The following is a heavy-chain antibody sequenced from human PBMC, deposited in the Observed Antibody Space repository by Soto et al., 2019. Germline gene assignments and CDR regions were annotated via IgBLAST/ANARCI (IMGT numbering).Heavy chain of an antibody. CDR3: ASCLPSLRNYYYYYGMDV. Sequence: ASVKVSCKASGYTFTSYDINWVRQATGQGLEWMGWMNPNSGNTGYAQKFQGRVTMTRNTSISTAYMELRSLRSEDPAVYYCASCLPSLRNYYYYYGMDVWGQGTTVTVSS. CDR2: MNPNSGNT. CDR1: GYTFTSYD. J-gene: IGHJ6*01. D-gene: IGHD5-12*01. V-gene: IGHV1-8*01.